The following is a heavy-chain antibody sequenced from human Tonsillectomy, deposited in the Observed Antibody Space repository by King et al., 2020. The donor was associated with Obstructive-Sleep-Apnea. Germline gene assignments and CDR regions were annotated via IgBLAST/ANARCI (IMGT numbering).Heavy chain of an antibody. Sequence: QLVQSGGGLVQPGRSLRLSCEASGFTFDDYAMHWVRQAPGKGLEWVSAISWDSGSIGYADSGKGRFTISRDNAKNSLYLQMNGLRAEDTALYYCAKGKRGSTSWYFDYWGQGTLVTVSS. CDR3: AKGKRGSTSWYFDY. D-gene: IGHD2-2*01. J-gene: IGHJ4*02. V-gene: IGHV3-9*01. CDR2: ISWDSGSI. CDR1: GFTFDDYA.